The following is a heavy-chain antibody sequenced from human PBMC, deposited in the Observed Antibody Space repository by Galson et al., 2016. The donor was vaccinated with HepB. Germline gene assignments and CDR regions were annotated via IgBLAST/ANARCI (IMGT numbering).Heavy chain of an antibody. J-gene: IGHJ4*02. Sequence: SLRLSCAVSGLSVSDAWMTWVRQAPGKGLEWVGNIRNKRDGGTADYGAPVKGRFTISRDDSKNTLYLQMSSLKTDDTAVYFCTTWDWGRDCWGQGTLVTVSS. CDR2: IRNKRDGGTA. V-gene: IGHV3-15*05. CDR1: GLSVSDAW. D-gene: IGHD3/OR15-3a*01. CDR3: TTWDWGRDC.